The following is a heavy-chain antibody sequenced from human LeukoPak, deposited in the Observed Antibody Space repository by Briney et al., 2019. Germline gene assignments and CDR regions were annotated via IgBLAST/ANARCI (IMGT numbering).Heavy chain of an antibody. CDR2: ISYSGST. Sequence: SETLSLTCTVSGGSISSSSYYWGWIRQPPGKGLEWIGSISYSGSTYYNPSLKSRVTISVDTSKNHFSLNLSSVTAADTAVYYCARRGEDIVVVPAAIWSLWGQGTLVTVSS. J-gene: IGHJ4*02. V-gene: IGHV4-39*01. CDR3: ARRGEDIVVVPAAIWSL. D-gene: IGHD2-2*01. CDR1: GGSISSSSYY.